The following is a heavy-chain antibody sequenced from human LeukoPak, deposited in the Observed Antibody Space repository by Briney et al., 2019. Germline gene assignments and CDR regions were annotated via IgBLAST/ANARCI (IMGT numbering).Heavy chain of an antibody. D-gene: IGHD6-13*01. CDR1: GFTFGDYY. V-gene: IGHV3-11*01. CDR3: ARSIAAAVNWFDP. Sequence: GGSLRLSCAASGFTFGDYYMSWIRQAPGKGLEWVSYISSSGSTIYYADSVKGRFTISRDNAKNSLYLQMNSLRAEDTAVYYCARSIAAAVNWFDPWGQGTLVTVSS. J-gene: IGHJ5*02. CDR2: ISSSGSTI.